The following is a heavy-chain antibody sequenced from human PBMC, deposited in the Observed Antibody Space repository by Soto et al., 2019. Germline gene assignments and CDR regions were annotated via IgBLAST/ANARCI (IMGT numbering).Heavy chain of an antibody. V-gene: IGHV1-18*04. Sequence: QVQLVQSGAEVKKPGASVKVSCKASGYTFTSYGISWVRQAPGQGLEWMGWISAYNGNTNYAQKLQGRVTLTTDTSTSTAYNELRSLRSDDTAVYYCARAGGDTAMVYYYYGMDVWCQGTTVTVSS. D-gene: IGHD5-18*01. J-gene: IGHJ6*02. CDR3: ARAGGDTAMVYYYYGMDV. CDR1: GYTFTSYG. CDR2: ISAYNGNT.